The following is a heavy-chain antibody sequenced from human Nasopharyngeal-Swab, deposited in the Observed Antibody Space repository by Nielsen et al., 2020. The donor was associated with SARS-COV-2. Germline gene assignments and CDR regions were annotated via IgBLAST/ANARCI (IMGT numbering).Heavy chain of an antibody. CDR3: ARGGPPTYYDILTGYPYYYYGMDV. V-gene: IGHV3-11*01. CDR2: ISSSGSTI. J-gene: IGHJ6*02. D-gene: IGHD3-9*01. Sequence: GESLKISCAASGFTFSDYYMSWIRQAPGKGLEWLSYISSSGSTIHYADSVEGRFTISRDNAKNSLYLQMNSLRAEDTAVYYCARGGPPTYYDILTGYPYYYYGMDVWGQGTTVTVSS. CDR1: GFTFSDYY.